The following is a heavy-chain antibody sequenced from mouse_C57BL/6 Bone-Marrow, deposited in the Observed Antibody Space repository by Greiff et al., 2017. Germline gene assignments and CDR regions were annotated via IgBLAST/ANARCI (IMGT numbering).Heavy chain of an antibody. CDR2: INPGSGGT. J-gene: IGHJ4*01. CDR1: GYAFTNYL. V-gene: IGHV1-54*01. D-gene: IGHD2-1*01. Sequence: QVQLQQSGAELVRPGTSVKVSCKASGYAFTNYLIEWVKQRPGQGLEWIGVINPGSGGTNYNEKFKGKATLTADKSSSTAYMQLSSLTSEDSAVYFCAREAHGNYAMDYWGQGTSVTVSS. CDR3: AREAHGNYAMDY.